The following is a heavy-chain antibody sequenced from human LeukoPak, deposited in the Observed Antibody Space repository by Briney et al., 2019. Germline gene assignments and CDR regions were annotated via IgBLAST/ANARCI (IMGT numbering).Heavy chain of an antibody. J-gene: IGHJ4*02. CDR3: ARGRTTVRYFDY. V-gene: IGHV4-34*01. Sequence: SETLSLTCAVYGGCFSGYYWSWLRQPPGKGLEWIGEINHSGSTKYNPTLKSRVTISVDTSKNQFSLKLSSVTAADTAVYYCARGRTTVRYFDYWDQGTLVTVSS. CDR2: INHSGST. D-gene: IGHD4-17*01. CDR1: GGCFSGYY.